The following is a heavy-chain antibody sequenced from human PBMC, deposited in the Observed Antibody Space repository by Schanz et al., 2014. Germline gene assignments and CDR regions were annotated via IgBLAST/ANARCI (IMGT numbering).Heavy chain of an antibody. D-gene: IGHD5-12*01. Sequence: QVHLVQSGAEVKKPGASVKVSCKASGYTFTSYGITWVRQAPGQGLEWMGWINPNSGETNYEQKFKGRVTLTSDTSISTAFMELSGLTSDDTATYFCARARYTGYDCSGYWGQGTLLIVSS. CDR1: GYTFTSYG. J-gene: IGHJ4*02. V-gene: IGHV1-2*02. CDR2: INPNSGET. CDR3: ARARYTGYDCSGY.